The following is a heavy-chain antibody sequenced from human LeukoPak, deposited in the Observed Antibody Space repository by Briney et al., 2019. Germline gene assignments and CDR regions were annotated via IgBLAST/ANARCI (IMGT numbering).Heavy chain of an antibody. CDR3: ARDENYYDSSGYYDY. V-gene: IGHV3-23*01. J-gene: IGHJ4*02. CDR2: ISGDTTAT. Sequence: GGSLRLSCAASGFTFSSAMTWVRQAPGKGLEWVSTISGDTTATWYADSVKGRFTISRDNSKNTLYLQMNSLRAEDTAVYYCARDENYYDSSGYYDYWGQGTLVTVSS. D-gene: IGHD3-22*01. CDR1: GFTFSSA.